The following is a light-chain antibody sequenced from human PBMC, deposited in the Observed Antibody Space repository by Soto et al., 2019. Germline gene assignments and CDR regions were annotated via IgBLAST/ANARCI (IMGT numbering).Light chain of an antibody. Sequence: QLVLTQPPSVSGAPGQRVTISCTGSSSNIGAGYDVHWYQQRPGTAPKLLIFGNINRPSGVPDRFSGSKSGTSASLTITGLQAEDEGDYYCQSYDSTLSDRDVFGTGTKVTVL. J-gene: IGLJ1*01. V-gene: IGLV1-40*01. CDR1: SSNIGAGYD. CDR3: QSYDSTLSDRDV. CDR2: GNI.